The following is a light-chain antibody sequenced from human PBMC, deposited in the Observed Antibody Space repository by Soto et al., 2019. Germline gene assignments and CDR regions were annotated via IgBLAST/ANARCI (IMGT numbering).Light chain of an antibody. CDR2: AAF. Sequence: AIPMTQSPSSLSASVGDRVTITCRASQDIRNDLGWYQQKPGRAPKLLIYAAFNLQSGVPSRFSGSGSGTDFTLTISSLQPEDFATYYCLQDHNYPRTFGQGTKVEIK. CDR3: LQDHNYPRT. V-gene: IGKV1-6*01. J-gene: IGKJ1*01. CDR1: QDIRND.